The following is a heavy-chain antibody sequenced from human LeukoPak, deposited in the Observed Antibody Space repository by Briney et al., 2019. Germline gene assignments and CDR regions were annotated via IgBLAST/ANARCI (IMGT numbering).Heavy chain of an antibody. D-gene: IGHD1-26*01. CDR3: AKEWEGWVGDAFDI. CDR1: GFTFSNAW. J-gene: IGHJ3*02. V-gene: IGHV3-15*01. CDR2: IKSKTDGGTT. Sequence: GGSLRLSCAASGFTFSNAWMSWVRQAPGKGLEWVGRIKSKTDGGTTDYAAPVKGRFTISRDNSKNTLYLQMNSLRAEDTAVYYCAKEWEGWVGDAFDIWGQGTMVTVSS.